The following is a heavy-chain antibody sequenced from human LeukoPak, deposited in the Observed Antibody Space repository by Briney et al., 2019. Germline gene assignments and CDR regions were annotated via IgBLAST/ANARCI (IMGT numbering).Heavy chain of an antibody. J-gene: IGHJ4*02. Sequence: ASVKVSCKASGYTFTSYGISWVRQAPGQELEWMGWISAYNGNTNYAQKLQGRVTMTTDTSTSTAYMELRSLRSDDTAVYYCARETYSSGWYYFDYWGQGTLVTVSS. CDR1: GYTFTSYG. V-gene: IGHV1-18*01. CDR2: ISAYNGNT. D-gene: IGHD6-19*01. CDR3: ARETYSSGWYYFDY.